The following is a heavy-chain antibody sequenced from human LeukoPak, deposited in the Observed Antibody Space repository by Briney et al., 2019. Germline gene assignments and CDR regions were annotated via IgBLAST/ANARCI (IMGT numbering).Heavy chain of an antibody. Sequence: GGSLRLSCAASGFTFSSYAMHWVRQAPGKGLEWVAVISYDGSNKYYADSVKGRFTISRDNAKSSLYLQINSLRPEDTAVYYCARPYCSSTSCYRYFDLWGRGTLVTVSS. J-gene: IGHJ2*01. CDR3: ARPYCSSTSCYRYFDL. D-gene: IGHD2-2*02. V-gene: IGHV3-30-3*01. CDR2: ISYDGSNK. CDR1: GFTFSSYA.